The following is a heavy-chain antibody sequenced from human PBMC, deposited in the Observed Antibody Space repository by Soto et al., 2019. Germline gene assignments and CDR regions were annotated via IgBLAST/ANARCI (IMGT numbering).Heavy chain of an antibody. J-gene: IGHJ4*02. CDR2: ISSSSSTI. CDR1: GFTFSSYS. V-gene: IGHV3-48*02. Sequence: EVQLVESGGGLVQPGGSLRLSCAASGFTFSSYSMNWVRQAPGKGLEWVSYISSSSSTIYYADSVKGRFTISRDNAKNSLYLQMNSLRDEDTAVYYCATGPDLIVVVTASGHYFDYWGQGTLVTVSS. D-gene: IGHD2-21*02. CDR3: ATGPDLIVVVTASGHYFDY.